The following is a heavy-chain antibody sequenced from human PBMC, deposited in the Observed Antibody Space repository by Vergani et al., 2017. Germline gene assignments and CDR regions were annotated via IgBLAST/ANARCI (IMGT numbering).Heavy chain of an antibody. J-gene: IGHJ3*02. Sequence: QVQLVQSGAEVKKPGASVKVSCKVSGYTLTELSMHWVRQAPGKGLEWMGGFDPEDGETIYGQKFQGRVTMTEDTSTDTAYMELSSLRSEETAVYYCATGGSLRLKEIRRVGQDAFDIWGQGTMVTVSS. CDR2: FDPEDGET. CDR1: GYTLTELS. CDR3: ATGGSLRLKEIRRVGQDAFDI. D-gene: IGHD5-12*01. V-gene: IGHV1-24*01.